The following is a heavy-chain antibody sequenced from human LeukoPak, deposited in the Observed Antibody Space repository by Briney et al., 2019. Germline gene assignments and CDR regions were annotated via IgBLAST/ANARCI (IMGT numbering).Heavy chain of an antibody. CDR3: ARTRYNWNDGGLDY. J-gene: IGHJ4*02. D-gene: IGHD1-20*01. Sequence: SETLSLTCTVSGGSIASYYWTWIRQSPGKGLEWIGDIDYIGNTKYNPSLKSRVTISVDTSKNQFSLWLSSVTAADTAVYYCARTRYNWNDGGLDYWGQGILVTVSS. CDR1: GGSIASYY. CDR2: IDYIGNT. V-gene: IGHV4-59*01.